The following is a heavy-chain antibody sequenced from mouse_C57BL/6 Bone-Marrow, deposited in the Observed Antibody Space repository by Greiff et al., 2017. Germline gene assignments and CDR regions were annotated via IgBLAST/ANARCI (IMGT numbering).Heavy chain of an antibody. CDR1: GYTFTDYE. D-gene: IGHD2-1*01. CDR3: TIYGNSLFYAMDY. J-gene: IGHJ4*01. Sequence: VQLQQSGAELVRPGASVTLSCKASGYTFTDYEMHWVKQTPVHGLEWIGAIDPETGGTAYNQKFKGKAILTADKSSSTAYMELRSLTSEDSAVYYCTIYGNSLFYAMDYWGQGTSVTVSS. V-gene: IGHV1-15*01. CDR2: IDPETGGT.